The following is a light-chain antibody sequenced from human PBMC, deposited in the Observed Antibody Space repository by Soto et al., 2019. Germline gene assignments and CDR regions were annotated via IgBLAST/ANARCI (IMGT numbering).Light chain of an antibody. CDR2: GAS. CDR1: QGIGNY. CDR3: QVYNNGPPG. V-gene: IGKV1-27*01. J-gene: IGKJ5*01. Sequence: DIQMTQYPSSLSASVGDRVTITCRASQGIGNYLAWYQHKPWKVPKLLIYGASTLQSRVPSRFSGGGSGTEFTLTISGLQIEDLATYYCQVYNNGPPGFGQGTRLEIK.